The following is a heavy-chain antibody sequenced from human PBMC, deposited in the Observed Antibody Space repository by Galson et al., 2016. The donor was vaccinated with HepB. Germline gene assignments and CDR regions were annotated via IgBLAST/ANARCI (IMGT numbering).Heavy chain of an antibody. D-gene: IGHD2-15*01. J-gene: IGHJ3*02. Sequence: SLRLSCAASEFSFSYYGMHWVRQAAGKGLEWVAVISYDGSNKYYADSVKGRFTITRDNSKNTLYLQMNSLRVEDTAVYYCVKDTGAVMVADSTDAFDIWGQGTRVTVSS. CDR3: VKDTGAVMVADSTDAFDI. CDR2: ISYDGSNK. CDR1: EFSFSYYG. V-gene: IGHV3-30*18.